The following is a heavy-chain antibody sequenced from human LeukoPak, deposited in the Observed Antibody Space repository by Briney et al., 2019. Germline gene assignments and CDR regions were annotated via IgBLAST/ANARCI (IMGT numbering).Heavy chain of an antibody. V-gene: IGHV4-59*01. CDR2: IYYSGST. CDR3: ARGSVEMATIFGYYFDY. Sequence: SETLSLTCTVSGGSISSYYWSWIRQPPGKGLEWIGYIYYSGSTNYNPSLKSRVTISVDTSKNQSSLKLSSVTAADTAVYYCARGSVEMATIFGYYFDYWGQGTLVTVSS. J-gene: IGHJ4*02. D-gene: IGHD5-24*01. CDR1: GGSISSYY.